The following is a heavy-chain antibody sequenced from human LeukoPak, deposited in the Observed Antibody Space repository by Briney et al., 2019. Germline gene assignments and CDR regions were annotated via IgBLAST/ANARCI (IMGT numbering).Heavy chain of an antibody. CDR3: AKDKGAVTGTFDY. Sequence: PGGSLTLSCAASGFTFSTYAMSWVRQAPGKGLQWVSGLTGGGGGTSYADSVKGRFTISRDNSKNTLYLLMNTRRAEDTAVYYCAKDKGAVTGTFDYWGQGTLVTVS. CDR1: GFTFSTYA. J-gene: IGHJ4*02. V-gene: IGHV3-23*01. CDR2: LTGGGGGT. D-gene: IGHD1-14*01.